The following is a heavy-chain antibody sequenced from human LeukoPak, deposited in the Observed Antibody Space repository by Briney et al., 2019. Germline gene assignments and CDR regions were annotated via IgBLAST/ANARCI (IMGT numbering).Heavy chain of an antibody. V-gene: IGHV4-34*01. CDR3: ARGRRYDFWSGYYHYYYYMDV. D-gene: IGHD3-3*01. J-gene: IGHJ6*03. CDR2: INHSGST. Sequence: SETLSLTCAVYGGSFSGYYWSWIRQPPRQGLELIGEINHSGSTNYNPSLTSRATISVDTSKNQFSLKLSSVTAADTAVYYCARGRRYDFWSGYYHYYYYMDVWGKGTTVTVSS. CDR1: GGSFSGYY.